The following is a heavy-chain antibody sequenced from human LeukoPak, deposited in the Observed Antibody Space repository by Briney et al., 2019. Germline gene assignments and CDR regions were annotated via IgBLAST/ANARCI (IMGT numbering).Heavy chain of an antibody. V-gene: IGHV4-61*02. CDR2: IYTSGST. J-gene: IGHJ4*02. Sequence: SETLSLTCTVSGGSISSGSYYWSWIRQPAGKGLEWIGRIYTSGSTNYNPSLKSRVTISVDTSKNQFSLKLSSVTAADTAVYYCAREHVGYCSSTSCLNWGQGTLVTVSS. D-gene: IGHD2-2*01. CDR1: GGSISSGSYY. CDR3: AREHVGYCSSTSCLN.